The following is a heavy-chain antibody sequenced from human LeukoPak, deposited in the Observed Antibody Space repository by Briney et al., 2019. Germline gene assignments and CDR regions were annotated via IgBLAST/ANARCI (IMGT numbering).Heavy chain of an antibody. CDR2: ISSSSSYI. D-gene: IGHD3-3*01. V-gene: IGHV3-21*01. Sequence: GGSLRLSCAASGFTFSSYSMNWVRQAPGKGLEWVSSISSSSSYIYYADSVKGRFTISRDNAKNSLYLQMNSLRAEDTAVYYCARGGYDFWSGYSDAFDIWGQGTMVTVSS. CDR3: ARGGYDFWSGYSDAFDI. CDR1: GFTFSSYS. J-gene: IGHJ3*02.